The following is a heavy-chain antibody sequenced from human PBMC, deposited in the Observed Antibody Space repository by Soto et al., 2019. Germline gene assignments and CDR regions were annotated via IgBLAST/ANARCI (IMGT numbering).Heavy chain of an antibody. CDR1: GFTFSSYW. CDR2: INSDGSST. D-gene: IGHD2-15*01. V-gene: IGHV3-74*01. Sequence: GGSLRLSCAASGFTFSSYWMHWVRQAPGKGLVWVSRINSDGSSTSYADSVKGRFTISRDNAKNTLYLEMNWLRAEDTAVYYGANDGGNIDWLDNWGQGTMVTVSS. J-gene: IGHJ4*01. CDR3: ANDGGNIDWLDN.